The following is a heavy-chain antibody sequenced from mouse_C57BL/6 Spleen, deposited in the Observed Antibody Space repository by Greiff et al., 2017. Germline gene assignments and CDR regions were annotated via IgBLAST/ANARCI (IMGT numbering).Heavy chain of an antibody. V-gene: IGHV14-1*01. D-gene: IGHD1-1*01. CDR2: IDPEDGDT. CDR1: GFNIKDYY. CDR3: TTPYYYGSSYSFAY. Sequence: EVQLQQSGAELVRPGASVKLSCTASGFNIKDYYMHWVKQRPEQGLEWIGRIDPEDGDTEYAPKFQGKATMTADTSSNTAYLQLSSLTSEDTAVYYCTTPYYYGSSYSFAYWGQGTLVTVSA. J-gene: IGHJ3*01.